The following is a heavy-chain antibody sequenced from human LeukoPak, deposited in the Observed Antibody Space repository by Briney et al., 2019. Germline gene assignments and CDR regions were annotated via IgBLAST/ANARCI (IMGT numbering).Heavy chain of an antibody. Sequence: ASVKVSCKASGYTLTAYYIHWVRQAPGQGLEWMGWINPKSGGTNYAPKFQGRVTMTRDTSISTAYMELRRLRFDDTAVYYCARAAQPGFDPWGQGTLVTVSS. J-gene: IGHJ5*02. D-gene: IGHD1-14*01. CDR3: ARAAQPGFDP. CDR1: GYTLTAYY. CDR2: INPKSGGT. V-gene: IGHV1-2*02.